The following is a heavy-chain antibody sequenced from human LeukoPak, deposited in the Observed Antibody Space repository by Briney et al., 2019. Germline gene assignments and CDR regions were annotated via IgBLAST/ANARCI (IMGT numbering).Heavy chain of an antibody. V-gene: IGHV3-53*01. J-gene: IGHJ4*02. Sequence: GGSLRLSCAASGFNVRSNYMTWVRQAPGKGLEWVSVLHCGGDTYYADSVRGRFTISRDNSENMLFLQMNGLRADDSAIYYCARGKVYYYYDYWGQGTLVTVSS. CDR2: LHCGGDT. D-gene: IGHD5/OR15-5a*01. CDR1: GFNVRSNY. CDR3: ARGKVYYYYDY.